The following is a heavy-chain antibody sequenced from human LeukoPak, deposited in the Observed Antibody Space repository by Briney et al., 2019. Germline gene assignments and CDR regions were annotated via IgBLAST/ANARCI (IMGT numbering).Heavy chain of an antibody. CDR1: GYTFTSFD. D-gene: IGHD1-26*01. Sequence: GASVKVSCKASGYTFTSFDINWVRQATGQGLEWMGWMNPNSGNTGYAQKFQGRVTMTRNTSISTAYMELRSLRSDDTAVYYCASTNSGSYSPTGYWGQGTLVTVSS. CDR2: MNPNSGNT. J-gene: IGHJ4*02. V-gene: IGHV1-8*01. CDR3: ASTNSGSYSPTGY.